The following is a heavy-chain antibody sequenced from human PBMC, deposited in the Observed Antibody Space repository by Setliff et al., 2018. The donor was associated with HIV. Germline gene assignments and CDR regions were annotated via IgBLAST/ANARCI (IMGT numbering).Heavy chain of an antibody. CDR3: AGESSIAVAEYFQH. J-gene: IGHJ1*01. D-gene: IGHD6-19*01. CDR1: GFTFSSYA. Sequence: PGESLKISCAASGFTFSSYAMSRVRQAPGKGLEWVSAISGSGGSTYYADSVKGRFTISRDNSKNTLYLQMNSLRAEDTAVYYCAGESSIAVAEYFQHWGQGTLVTVSS. CDR2: ISGSGGST. V-gene: IGHV3-23*01.